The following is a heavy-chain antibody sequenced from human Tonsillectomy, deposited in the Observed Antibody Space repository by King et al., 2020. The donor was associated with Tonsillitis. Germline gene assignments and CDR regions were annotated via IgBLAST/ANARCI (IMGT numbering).Heavy chain of an antibody. D-gene: IGHD2-21*02. CDR3: ARDVVVTAIRFDY. V-gene: IGHV4-39*07. CDR1: GDSISSMSYH. CDR2: IYYSGST. Sequence: QLQESGPGLVKPSETLSLTCSVSGDSISSMSYHWGWIRQPPGKGLEWIGSIYYSGSTYHNPSLKSRVTMSVDTSKNQFSLKLSSVTAADTAVYYCARDVVVTAIRFDYWGQGTLVTVSS. J-gene: IGHJ4*02.